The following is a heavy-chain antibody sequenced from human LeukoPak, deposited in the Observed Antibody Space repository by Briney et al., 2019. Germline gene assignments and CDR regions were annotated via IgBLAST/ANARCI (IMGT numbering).Heavy chain of an antibody. CDR3: ARGMVRGEFDP. J-gene: IGHJ5*02. D-gene: IGHD3-10*01. CDR1: GGSISSGGYY. V-gene: IGHV4-31*03. CDR2: IYYSGST. Sequence: PSEPLSLTCTVSGGSISSGGYYWSWIRQHPGKGLEWIEYIYYSGSTYYNPSLKSRVTISVDTSKNQFSLKLSSVTAADTAVYYCARGMVRGEFDPWGQGTLVTVSS.